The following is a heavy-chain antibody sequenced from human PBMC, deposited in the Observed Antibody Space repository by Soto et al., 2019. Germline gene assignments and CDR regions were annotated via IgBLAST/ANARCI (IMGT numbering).Heavy chain of an antibody. D-gene: IGHD3-3*01. CDR2: INPSGGRI. CDR3: ARDGPPTTTGVGPSYTMDV. CDR1: GYTFTSYQ. Sequence: QMQLVQSGAEVKKPGASVKVSCKASGYTFTSYQMHWVRQAPGQGLEWRGIINPSGGRITYAPRFQGSVMMTRHMSPNTVYMELRSLRSEDTAVYYCARDGPPTTTGVGPSYTMDVWGQGTTVTVS. J-gene: IGHJ6*02. V-gene: IGHV1-46*01.